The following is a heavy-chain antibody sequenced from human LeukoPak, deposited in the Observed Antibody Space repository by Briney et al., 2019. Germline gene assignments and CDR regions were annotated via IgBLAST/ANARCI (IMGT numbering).Heavy chain of an antibody. V-gene: IGHV3-13*04. CDR3: ARGILWFGELLWLPGYYGMDV. CDR1: GFTFSSYD. J-gene: IGHJ6*02. D-gene: IGHD3-10*01. Sequence: PGGSLRLSCAASGFTFSSYDMHWVRQATGKGLEWVSAIGTAGDTYYPGSVKGRFTISRENAKNSLYLQMNSLRAGDTAVYYCARGILWFGELLWLPGYYGMDVWGQGTTVTVSS. CDR2: IGTAGDT.